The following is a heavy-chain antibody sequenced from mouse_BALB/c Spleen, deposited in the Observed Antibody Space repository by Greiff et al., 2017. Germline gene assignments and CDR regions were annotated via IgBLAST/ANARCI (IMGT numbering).Heavy chain of an antibody. J-gene: IGHJ4*01. CDR2: ISSGGSYT. V-gene: IGHV5-9-4*01. D-gene: IGHD1-1*01. Sequence: EVKLMESGGGLVKPGGSLKLSCAASGFTFSSYAMSWVRQSPEKRLEWVAEISSGGSYTYYPDTVTGRFTISRDNAKNTLYLEMSSLRSEDTAMYYCARDGDYGSSSYYYAMDYWGQGTSVTVSS. CDR1: GFTFSSYA. CDR3: ARDGDYGSSSYYYAMDY.